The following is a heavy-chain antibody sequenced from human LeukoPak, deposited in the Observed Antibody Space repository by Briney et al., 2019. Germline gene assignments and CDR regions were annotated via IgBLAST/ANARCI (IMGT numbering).Heavy chain of an antibody. Sequence: GGSLRLSCAASGFTFSSYSMNWVRRAPGKGLEWVANIKQDGSEKFYVDSVKGRFTISRDNAKNSLYLQMNSLRAEDTAVYYCVGTPNRDFFDYWGQGTLVTVSS. D-gene: IGHD7-27*01. CDR2: IKQDGSEK. CDR3: VGTPNRDFFDY. CDR1: GFTFSSYS. V-gene: IGHV3-7*01. J-gene: IGHJ4*02.